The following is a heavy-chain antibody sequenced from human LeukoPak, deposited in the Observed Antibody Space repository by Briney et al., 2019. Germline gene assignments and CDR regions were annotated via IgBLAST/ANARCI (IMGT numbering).Heavy chain of an antibody. Sequence: GSLRLSCAASGFTFSNSNMNWVRQAPGKGLEWIGSLYFSGNTYYNPSLKSRATISVDTPKNHFSLKLSSVTAADTAVYYCARHASYGDKFDPWGQGTLVTVSS. CDR1: GFTFSNSN. CDR2: LYFSGNT. V-gene: IGHV4-39*01. J-gene: IGHJ5*02. D-gene: IGHD4-17*01. CDR3: ARHASYGDKFDP.